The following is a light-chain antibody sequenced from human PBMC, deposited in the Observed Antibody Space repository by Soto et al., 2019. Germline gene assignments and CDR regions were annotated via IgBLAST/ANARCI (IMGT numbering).Light chain of an antibody. V-gene: IGKV1-27*01. CDR2: AAS. CDR3: QEHNGDLPVA. J-gene: IGKJ3*01. Sequence: DIQMTQSPSSLSASVGDRVTITCRSSQAIDQPVAWYQQKPGQVPKLLIYAASTLHSGVPSRFSGSGSGTHFTLTITGLQPEDVATYFCQEHNGDLPVAFGPGTTVDV. CDR1: QAIDQP.